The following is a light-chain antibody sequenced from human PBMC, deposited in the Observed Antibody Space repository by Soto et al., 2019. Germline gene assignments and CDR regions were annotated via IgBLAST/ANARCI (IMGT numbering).Light chain of an antibody. V-gene: IGLV4-69*01. CDR2: LNSDGSH. CDR3: QTWGTGIQV. CDR1: SGHSSYA. Sequence: QSVLTQSPSASASLGASVKLTCTLSSGHSSYAIAWHQQQPEKGPRYLMKLNSDGSHSKGAGIPDRFSGSSSGAERYLTISSLQSEDEADYYCQTWGTGIQVFGTGTKLTVL. J-gene: IGLJ1*01.